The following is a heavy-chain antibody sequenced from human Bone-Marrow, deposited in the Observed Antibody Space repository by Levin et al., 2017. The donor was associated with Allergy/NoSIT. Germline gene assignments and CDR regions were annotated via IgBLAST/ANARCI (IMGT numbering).Heavy chain of an antibody. J-gene: IGHJ4*02. CDR1: GDSISNYY. CDR2: IYYSGST. D-gene: IGHD4-17*01. Sequence: PSETLSLTCTVSGDSISNYYWNWIRQAPGKGLEWIGYIYYSGSTTYSPSLRSRVTISGDTSKNQFSLKLYSVTAADTAIYYCARLNTVTTMYFDFWGQGTLVTVSS. V-gene: IGHV4-59*01. CDR3: ARLNTVTTMYFDF.